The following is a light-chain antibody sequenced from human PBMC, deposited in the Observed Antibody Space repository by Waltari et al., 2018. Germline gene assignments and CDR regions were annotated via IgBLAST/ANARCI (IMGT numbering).Light chain of an antibody. CDR1: QSISTS. CDR2: GAS. Sequence: DIQMTQSPPSLSASVGDRVTITFRATQSISTSLNWYQQKPGKAPNLLIYGASSLERGVPSRFSGSGSGTDFTLTISSLHPEDFATYYCQQSYTTPFTFGPGTKVDLK. CDR3: QQSYTTPFT. J-gene: IGKJ3*01. V-gene: IGKV1-39*01.